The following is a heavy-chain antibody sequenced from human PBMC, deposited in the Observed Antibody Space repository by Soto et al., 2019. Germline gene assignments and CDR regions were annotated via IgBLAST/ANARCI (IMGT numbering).Heavy chain of an antibody. CDR3: GWGSSSRYFQH. J-gene: IGHJ1*01. CDR1: GFSLSTSGVG. V-gene: IGHV2-5*02. Sequence: QITLKESGPPLVKPTQTLTLTCTFSGFSLSTSGVGVGWIRQPPGKALEWLALIYWDDDKRYSPSLKSRLTITKDTSKNQVVLTMTNMDPVDTATYYCGWGSSSRYFQHWGQGTLVTVSS. CDR2: IYWDDDK. D-gene: IGHD6-13*01.